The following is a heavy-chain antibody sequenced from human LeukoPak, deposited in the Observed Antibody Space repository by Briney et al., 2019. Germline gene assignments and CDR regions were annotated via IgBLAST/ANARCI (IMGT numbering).Heavy chain of an antibody. D-gene: IGHD6-13*01. CDR3: ARDQHSSSWYIDY. Sequence: GGSLRLSCAASGFTFSSYWMHWVRQAPGKGLVWVSRINSDGSSTSYADSVEGRFTISRDNAKNTLYLQMNSLRAEDTAVYYCARDQHSSSWYIDYWGQGTLVTVSS. CDR1: GFTFSSYW. J-gene: IGHJ4*02. CDR2: INSDGSST. V-gene: IGHV3-74*01.